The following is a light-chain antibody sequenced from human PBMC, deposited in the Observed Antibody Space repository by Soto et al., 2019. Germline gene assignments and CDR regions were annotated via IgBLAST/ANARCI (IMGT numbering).Light chain of an antibody. V-gene: IGLV7-46*01. CDR2: DTN. CDR1: TGAVTSGHW. CDR3: SLSYSGVRV. Sequence: QAVVTQEPSLTVSPGGTVTLTCASSTGAVTSGHWPYWFQQKPGQVPRVLIYDTNISHSWTPARFSGSRLGGTPALIISGARPEDEADYYCSLSYSGVRVFGGGTKVTAL. J-gene: IGLJ3*02.